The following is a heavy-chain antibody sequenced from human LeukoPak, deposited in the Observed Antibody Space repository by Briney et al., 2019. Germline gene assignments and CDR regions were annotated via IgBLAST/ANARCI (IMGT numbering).Heavy chain of an antibody. CDR3: ARDWGDYLSCPLY. Sequence: SVKVSCKASGGTFSSYAISWVRQAPGQGLEWMGGIIPTFGTANYAQKFQGRVTITADESTSTAYMELSSLRSEDTAVYYCARDWGDYLSCPLYWGQGTLVTVSS. D-gene: IGHD4-17*01. CDR1: GGTFSSYA. CDR2: IIPTFGTA. V-gene: IGHV1-69*01. J-gene: IGHJ4*02.